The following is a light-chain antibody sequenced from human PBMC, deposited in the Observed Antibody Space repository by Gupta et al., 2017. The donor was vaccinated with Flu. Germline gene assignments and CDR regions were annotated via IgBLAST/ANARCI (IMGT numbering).Light chain of an antibody. Sequence: SALPHPASVSGSPVPSLTISCTGTSSDVGGYNYVSWYQHHPGKAPKLMIYEVINRPSGVSNRFSGSKSGNTASLTISGRQAEDEADYYCSSYTSSNSLEFGGGTKLTVL. J-gene: IGLJ3*02. V-gene: IGLV2-14*01. CDR2: EVI. CDR3: SSYTSSNSLE. CDR1: SSDVGGYNY.